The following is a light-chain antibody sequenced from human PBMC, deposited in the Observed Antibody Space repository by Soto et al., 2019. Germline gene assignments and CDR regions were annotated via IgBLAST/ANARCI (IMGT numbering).Light chain of an antibody. CDR2: GSS. CDR1: QSVSNNY. V-gene: IGKV3-20*01. J-gene: IGKJ2*01. Sequence: EVVLTQSPGTLSLSPGERATLSCRASQSVSNNYFAWYQQKPDQAPRLLIFGSSDRATAIPDRSSGSGSGTGSTLTISRLEPEDFAVYYYQQYGSSPPYTFGQGTKLEIK. CDR3: QQYGSSPPYT.